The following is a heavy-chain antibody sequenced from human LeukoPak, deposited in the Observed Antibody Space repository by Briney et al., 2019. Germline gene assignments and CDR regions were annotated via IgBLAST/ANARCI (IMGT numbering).Heavy chain of an antibody. J-gene: IGHJ4*02. Sequence: PSGTLSLTCAVSGVSISSSNWWSWVRQPPGKGLEWIGEINHSGSTNYNPSLKSRVTISVDTSKNQFSLKLSSVTAADTAVYYCPLIDYYDSSGYLNDYWGQGTLVTVSS. V-gene: IGHV4-4*02. CDR2: INHSGST. CDR3: PLIDYYDSSGYLNDY. CDR1: GVSISSSNW. D-gene: IGHD3-22*01.